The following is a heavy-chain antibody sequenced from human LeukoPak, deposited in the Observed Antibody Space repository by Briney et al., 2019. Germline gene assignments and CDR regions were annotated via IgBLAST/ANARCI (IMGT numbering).Heavy chain of an antibody. CDR1: TGSTSSGDYY. J-gene: IGHJ4*02. CDR3: ARGRGATSNFDY. D-gene: IGHD5-12*01. Sequence: SETLSLTCTVSTGSTSSGDYYCSRIRQPAGKGLEWIGRIYTRGNTNYNPSLRSRVTMSVDTSQNHFSLTLSSVTAADTAVYYCARGRGATSNFDYWGQGTLVTVSS. CDR2: IYTRGNT. V-gene: IGHV4-61*02.